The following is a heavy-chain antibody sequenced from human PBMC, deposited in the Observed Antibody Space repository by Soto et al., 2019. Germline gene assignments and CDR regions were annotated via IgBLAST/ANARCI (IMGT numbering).Heavy chain of an antibody. CDR2: IYCDDDE. J-gene: IGHJ4*02. D-gene: IGHD2-15*01. CDR3: AQGSCSGADCYPNPYLDY. Sequence: QITLKESGPTLVKPTQTLTLTCTFSGFSLSTTAEGVCWIRQPPGKALAWLALIYCDDDERYSPSLTRRLTITKDTSKQRVVLTMTNVDSVYTATYFCAQGSCSGADCYPNPYLDYWGQGILVTVSS. V-gene: IGHV2-5*02. CDR1: GFSLSTTAEG.